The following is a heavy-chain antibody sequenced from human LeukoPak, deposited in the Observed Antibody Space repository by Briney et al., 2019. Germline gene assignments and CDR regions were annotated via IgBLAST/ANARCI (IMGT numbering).Heavy chain of an antibody. V-gene: IGHV1-46*03. Sequence: ASVKVSCKSSGYTFTSYYMHWMRQAPGQGLEWVGMINPNGGGTSSAQKFQGRVTMTRDTSTSTVYMDLSSLRSEDTAIYYCARRGGCISTSCNLDYWGQGTLVTVSS. CDR1: GYTFTSYY. D-gene: IGHD2-2*01. J-gene: IGHJ4*02. CDR3: ARRGGCISTSCNLDY. CDR2: INPNGGGT.